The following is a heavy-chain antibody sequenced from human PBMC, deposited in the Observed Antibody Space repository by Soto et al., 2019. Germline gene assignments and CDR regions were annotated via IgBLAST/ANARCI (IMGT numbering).Heavy chain of an antibody. CDR3: AVAYSQYGMDV. J-gene: IGHJ6*02. CDR1: GDTVSRFA. CDR2: IIPIFGTA. V-gene: IGHV1-69*12. D-gene: IGHD2-21*01. Sequence: QVQLVQSGTEMKKPGSSVKVSCKVSGDTVSRFAINWVRQAPGQGLEWLGGIIPIFGTANYAQKFHGRVTSHADDSKSTSHKVLSIIRAQDTAVYYSAVAYSQYGMDVWGQGTTITVSS.